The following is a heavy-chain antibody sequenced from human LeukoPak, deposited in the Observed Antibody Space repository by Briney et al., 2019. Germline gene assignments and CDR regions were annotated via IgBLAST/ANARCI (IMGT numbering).Heavy chain of an antibody. D-gene: IGHD6-19*01. CDR3: ARGLGGQWLAFSYYYYGMDV. V-gene: IGHV1-8*01. CDR2: MNPNSGNT. CDR1: GYTFTSYD. Sequence: GASVKVSCKASGYTFTSYDINWVRQATGQGLEWMGWMNPNSGNTGYAQKFQGRVTMTRNTSISTAYMELSSLRSEDTAVYYCARGLGGQWLAFSYYYYGMDVWGQGTTVTVSS. J-gene: IGHJ6*02.